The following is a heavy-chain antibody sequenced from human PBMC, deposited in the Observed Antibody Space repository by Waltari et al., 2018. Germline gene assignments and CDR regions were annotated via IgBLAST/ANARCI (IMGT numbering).Heavy chain of an antibody. CDR1: GFTFSSYA. Sequence: EVQLVESGGGLVQPGGSLRLSCAASGFTFSSYAMSWVRQAPGKGLEWVSVIYSGGSTYYADSVKGRVTISRDNSKNTLYLQMNSLRAEDTAVYYCAIGISAFDYWGQGTLVTVSS. CDR3: AIGISAFDY. J-gene: IGHJ4*02. D-gene: IGHD3-3*02. V-gene: IGHV3-23*03. CDR2: IYSGGST.